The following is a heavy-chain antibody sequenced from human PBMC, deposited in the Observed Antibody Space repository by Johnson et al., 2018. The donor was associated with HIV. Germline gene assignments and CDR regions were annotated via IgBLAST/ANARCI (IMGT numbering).Heavy chain of an antibody. CDR2: IVSDVSSA. Sequence: VQLVESGGGLVQPGGSLRLSCAASGFTFSNYDMHWVRQAPGQGLVWVSRIVSDVSSAIYTDSVTGRFTISRDNTKNTVYLQMNSLKTEDTAVYYCTRWGSTVALDIWGQGTMVIVSS. V-gene: IGHV3-74*02. CDR1: GFTFSNYD. D-gene: IGHD3-16*01. CDR3: TRWGSTVALDI. J-gene: IGHJ3*02.